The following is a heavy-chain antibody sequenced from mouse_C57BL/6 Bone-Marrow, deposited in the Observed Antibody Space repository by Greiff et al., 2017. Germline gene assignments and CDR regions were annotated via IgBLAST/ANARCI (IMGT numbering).Heavy chain of an antibody. Sequence: EVKLVEFGGGLVKLGGPLKPSCAASGFTFSSYAMSWVRQTPEKRLEWVATISDGGSYTYYPDNVKGRFTISRDNAKNNLYLQMSHLKSEDTAMYYCARIPYYYGSSPWYFDVWGTGTTVTVSA. D-gene: IGHD1-1*01. CDR2: ISDGGSYT. CDR3: ARIPYYYGSSPWYFDV. V-gene: IGHV5-4*03. J-gene: IGHJ1*03. CDR1: GFTFSSYA.